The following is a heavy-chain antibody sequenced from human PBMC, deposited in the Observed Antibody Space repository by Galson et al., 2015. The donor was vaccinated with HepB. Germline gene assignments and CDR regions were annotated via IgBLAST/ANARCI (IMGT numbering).Heavy chain of an antibody. CDR3: ARGITIFGVVTSTRFDY. CDR1: GYTFTSYY. CDR2: INPSGGST. D-gene: IGHD3-3*01. Sequence: SVKASCKASGYTFTSYYMHWVRQAPGQGLEWMGIINPSGGSTSYAQKFQGRVTMTRDTSTSTVYMELSSLRSEDTAVYYCARGITIFGVVTSTRFDYWGQGTLVTVSS. V-gene: IGHV1-46*03. J-gene: IGHJ4*02.